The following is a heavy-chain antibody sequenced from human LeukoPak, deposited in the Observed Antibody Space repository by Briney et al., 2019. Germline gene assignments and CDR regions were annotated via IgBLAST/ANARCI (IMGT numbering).Heavy chain of an antibody. CDR1: GGSISGYY. CDR2: IHYSGKA. J-gene: IGHJ6*02. V-gene: IGHV4-59*01. D-gene: IGHD3-16*01. CDR3: ARFGVDYDMGV. Sequence: NASETLSLTCTVSGGSISGYYWTWTRQPPGKGLEWIGQIHYSGKADYNPSFRSRITISVDTSKNQMFLKLSSLTAADTAVYYCARFGVDYDMGVWGQGTTVTVSS.